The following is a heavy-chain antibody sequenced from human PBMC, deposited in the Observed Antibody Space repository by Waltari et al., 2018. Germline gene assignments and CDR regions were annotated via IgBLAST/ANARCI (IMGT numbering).Heavy chain of an antibody. CDR3: ARASSVGLAPGGYYYYMDV. D-gene: IGHD3-16*01. V-gene: IGHV4-38-2*02. Sequence: QVQLQESGPGLVKPSETLSLTCPVSGYSISSGYYWGWIRQPPGKGLEWIGSIYHSGSTYYNPSLKSRVTISVDTSKNQFSLKLSSVTAADTAVYYCARASSVGLAPGGYYYYMDVWGKGTTVTVSS. CDR1: GYSISSGYY. J-gene: IGHJ6*03. CDR2: IYHSGST.